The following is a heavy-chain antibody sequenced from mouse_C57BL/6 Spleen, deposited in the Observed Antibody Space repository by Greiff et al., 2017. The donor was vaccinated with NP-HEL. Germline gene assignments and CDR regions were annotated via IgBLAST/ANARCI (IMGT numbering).Heavy chain of an antibody. CDR2: FYPGSGSI. Sequence: VKVVESGAELAKPGASVKLSCKASGYTFTSYWMHWVKQRSGQGLEWIGWFYPGSGSIKYNEKFKDKATLTADKSSSTVYMELSRLTSEDSAVYFCARHEGARSPFAYWGQGTLVTVSA. D-gene: IGHD3-3*01. J-gene: IGHJ3*01. CDR1: GYTFTSYW. V-gene: IGHV1-62-2*01. CDR3: ARHEGARSPFAY.